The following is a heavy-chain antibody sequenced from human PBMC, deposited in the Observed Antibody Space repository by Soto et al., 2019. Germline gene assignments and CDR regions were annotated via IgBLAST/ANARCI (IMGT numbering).Heavy chain of an antibody. CDR2: INHSGST. Sequence: SETLSLTCAVYGGSFSGYYWSWIRQPPGKGLEWIGEINHSGSTNYNPSLKSRVTISVDTSKNQFSLKLSSVTAADTAVYYCARGGRGSSWYSSYWGQGTLVTVYS. CDR1: GGSFSGYY. V-gene: IGHV4-34*01. J-gene: IGHJ4*02. D-gene: IGHD6-13*01. CDR3: ARGGRGSSWYSSY.